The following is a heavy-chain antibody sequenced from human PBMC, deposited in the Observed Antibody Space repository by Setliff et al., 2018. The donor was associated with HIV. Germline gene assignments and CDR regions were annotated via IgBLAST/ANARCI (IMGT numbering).Heavy chain of an antibody. CDR3: AGHIVVVTATYYYYGMDV. D-gene: IGHD2-21*02. CDR2: IIPILGIA. V-gene: IGHV1-69*10. CDR1: GGTFSSYA. Sequence: SVKVSCKASGGTFSSYAISWVRQAPGQGLEWMGGIIPILGIANYAQKFQGRVTVTADKSTSTAYMELSSLRSEDTAVYYCAGHIVVVTATYYYYGMDVWGQGTTVTVSS. J-gene: IGHJ6*02.